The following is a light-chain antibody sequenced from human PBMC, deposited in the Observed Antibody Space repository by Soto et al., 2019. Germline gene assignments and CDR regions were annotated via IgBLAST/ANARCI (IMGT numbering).Light chain of an antibody. V-gene: IGKV3-20*01. CDR3: HKHGGSPEK. CDR1: QSVSSSY. Sequence: EIVLTQSPVPLCLSPGEIAPLSCSASQSVSSSYLAWYQQKPGQAPRLLIYGASSRATGIPDRFSGSGSGTEFILTISRLEPDDFAIYHCHKHGGSPEKFGQGTKVDI. J-gene: IGKJ1*01. CDR2: GAS.